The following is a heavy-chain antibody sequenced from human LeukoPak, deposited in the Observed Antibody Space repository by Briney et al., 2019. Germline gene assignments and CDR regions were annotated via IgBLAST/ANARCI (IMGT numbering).Heavy chain of an antibody. D-gene: IGHD3-10*01. CDR1: GGSLTDYY. J-gene: IGHJ4*02. V-gene: IGHV4-34*01. CDR3: ARVSRYTFGFSDN. Sequence: SETLSLTCAVSGGSLTDYYWAWIRQPPGKGLEWIGQISHSAITNYDPSLESRVTMSVDTSMNQFSLKLSSVTAADTAVYFCARVSRYTFGFSDNWGQGILVTVSS. CDR2: ISHSAIT.